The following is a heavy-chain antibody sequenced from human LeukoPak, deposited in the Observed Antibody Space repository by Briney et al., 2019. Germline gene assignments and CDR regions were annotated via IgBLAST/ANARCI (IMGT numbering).Heavy chain of an antibody. CDR3: ARDFSPSGYCSGGSCFHNWFDP. D-gene: IGHD2-15*01. J-gene: IGHJ5*02. V-gene: IGHV3-33*01. CDR1: GFTFSSYG. Sequence: PGRSLRHSCAASGFTFSSYGMHWVRQAPGKGLEWVAVIWYDGSNKYYADSVRGRFTISRDNSKNTLYLQMNSLRAEDTAVYYCARDFSPSGYCSGGSCFHNWFDPWGQGTLVTVSS. CDR2: IWYDGSNK.